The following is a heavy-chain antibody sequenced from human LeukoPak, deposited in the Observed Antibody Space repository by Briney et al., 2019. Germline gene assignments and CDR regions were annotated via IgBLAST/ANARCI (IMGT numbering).Heavy chain of an antibody. CDR2: IYYSGAT. V-gene: IGHV4-39*02. D-gene: IGHD3-9*01. Sequence: KPSETLSLTCTVSGGSISSSIYYWAWIRQPPGKGLEWIGSIYYSGATYYNPSLKSRVTISIDTSKNQFSLKLSSVTAADTAVYYCAKDTELRYFDWQGDAFDIWGQGTMVTVSS. CDR3: AKDTELRYFDWQGDAFDI. CDR1: GGSISSSIYY. J-gene: IGHJ3*02.